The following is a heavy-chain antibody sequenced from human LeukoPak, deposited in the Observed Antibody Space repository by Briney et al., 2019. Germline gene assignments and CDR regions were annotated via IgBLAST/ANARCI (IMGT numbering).Heavy chain of an antibody. V-gene: IGHV4-30-4*01. D-gene: IGHD4-17*01. Sequence: SQTLSLTCTVSGGSISSGDYYWSWIRQPPGKGLEWIGYIYYSGSTYYNPSLKSRVTISVDTSKNQFSLKLSSVTAADTAVYYCATVGMTTVTGSDYWGQGTLVTVSS. J-gene: IGHJ4*02. CDR1: GGSISSGDYY. CDR3: ATVGMTTVTGSDY. CDR2: IYYSGST.